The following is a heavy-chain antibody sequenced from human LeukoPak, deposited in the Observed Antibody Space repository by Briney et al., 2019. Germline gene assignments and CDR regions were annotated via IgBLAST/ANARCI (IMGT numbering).Heavy chain of an antibody. CDR2: IGASSAST. D-gene: IGHD6-19*01. CDR3: AKEGYTSGWQPFDY. Sequence: GGSLGLSCAASGFTFSNFAMGWVRQAPGKGLEWVSYIGASSASTYYADSVKGQFTISRDNSRNTLYLQMNSLRVEDTAVYYCAKEGYTSGWQPFDYWGQGTLVTVSS. J-gene: IGHJ4*02. CDR1: GFTFSNFA. V-gene: IGHV3-23*01.